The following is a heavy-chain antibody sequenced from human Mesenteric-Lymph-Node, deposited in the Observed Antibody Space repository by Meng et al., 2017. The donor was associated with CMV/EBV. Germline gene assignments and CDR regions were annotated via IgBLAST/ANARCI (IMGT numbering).Heavy chain of an antibody. J-gene: IGHJ6*02. CDR3: ASRRYSSGWPPRRYYYYGMDV. V-gene: IGHV4-34*01. D-gene: IGHD6-25*01. CDR2: INHSGST. CDR1: GGSFSGYY. Sequence: SETLSLTCAVCGGSFSGYYWSWIRQPPGKGLEWIGEINHSGSTNYNPSLKSRVTISVDTSKNQFSLKLSSVTAADTAVYYCASRRYSSGWPPRRYYYYGMDVWGQGTTVTVSS.